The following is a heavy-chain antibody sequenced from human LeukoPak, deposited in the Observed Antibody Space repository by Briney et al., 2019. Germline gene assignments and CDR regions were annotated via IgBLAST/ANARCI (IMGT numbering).Heavy chain of an antibody. Sequence: GESLKISCKGSGYGSGYSFTSHWIAWVRQMPGKGLKWMGIIYPRDSNTIYSPSFQGQVTISVDTSINTAYLQWISLKASDTAMYYCARHPIAAGGAYNWFDPWDQGTLVTVSS. CDR3: ARHPIAAGGAYNWFDP. CDR1: GYSFTSHW. V-gene: IGHV5-51*01. D-gene: IGHD6-13*01. J-gene: IGHJ5*02. CDR2: IYPRDSNT.